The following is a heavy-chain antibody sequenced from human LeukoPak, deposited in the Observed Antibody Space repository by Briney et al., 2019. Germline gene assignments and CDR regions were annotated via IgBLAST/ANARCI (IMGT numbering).Heavy chain of an antibody. Sequence: GGSLRLSCAASGFTFSSYAMSWVRQAPGKGLEWVSAISGSGGSTYYADSVKGRFTISRDNSKNTLYLQMNSLRAEDTAVYYCASQVGDYGDYXFDYWGQGTLVTVS. CDR1: GFTFSSYA. D-gene: IGHD4-17*01. CDR3: ASQVGDYGDYXFDY. CDR2: ISGSGGST. V-gene: IGHV3-23*01. J-gene: IGHJ4*02.